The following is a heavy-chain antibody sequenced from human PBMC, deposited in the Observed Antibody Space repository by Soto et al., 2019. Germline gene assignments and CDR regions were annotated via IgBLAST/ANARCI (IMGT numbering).Heavy chain of an antibody. CDR2: MNPNSGNT. CDR3: ASSYCSGGSCYSFWYFDL. V-gene: IGHV1-8*01. Sequence: ASVKVSCKASGSTFTSYDINWVRQATGQGLEWMGWMNPNSGNTGYAQKFQGRVTMTRNTSISTAYMELSSLRSEDTAVYYCASSYCSGGSCYSFWYFDLWGRGTLVTVSS. D-gene: IGHD2-15*01. J-gene: IGHJ2*01. CDR1: GSTFTSYD.